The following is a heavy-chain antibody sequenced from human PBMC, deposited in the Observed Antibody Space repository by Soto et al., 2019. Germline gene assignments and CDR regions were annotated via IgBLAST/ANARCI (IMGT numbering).Heavy chain of an antibody. V-gene: IGHV4-30-4*01. CDR2: VYYNESA. CDR3: AALLAGG. Sequence: QVQLQEPGPRLVSPSETLSLTCTVSGASVTSGDFYWSWIRQPPGKGLEWVGYVYYNESAYYNPSLKSRTSTSVDTSKNHFTLELSSVTAADTAVYYCAALLAGGWGQGSLVTVSS. D-gene: IGHD3-10*01. J-gene: IGHJ4*02. CDR1: GASVTSGDFY.